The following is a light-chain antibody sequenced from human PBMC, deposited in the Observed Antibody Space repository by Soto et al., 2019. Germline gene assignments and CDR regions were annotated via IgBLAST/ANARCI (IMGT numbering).Light chain of an antibody. Sequence: QAVVTQEPSFSVSPGRTVTLTCGLSSGSVSTSYYPSWYQLTPGQAPRTLIYSTNTRSSWVPNRFSGSILENKAAHTITGAKADDESDYYCVLYMGTGISVFGGGTKLTVL. V-gene: IGLV8-61*01. J-gene: IGLJ3*02. CDR2: STN. CDR3: VLYMGTGISV. CDR1: SGSVSTSYY.